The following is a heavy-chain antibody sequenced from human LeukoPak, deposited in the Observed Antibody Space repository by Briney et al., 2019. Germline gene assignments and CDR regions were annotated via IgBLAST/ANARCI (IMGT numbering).Heavy chain of an antibody. CDR1: GYTFTGYY. Sequence: ASVKVSCKASGYTFTGYYMHWVRQAPGQGLEWMGWTNPNSGGTNYAQKFQGRVTMTRDTSISTAYMELSRLRSDDTAVYYCARDRFPYYDFWSGYWFDPWGQGTLVTVSS. D-gene: IGHD3-3*01. J-gene: IGHJ5*02. CDR3: ARDRFPYYDFWSGYWFDP. CDR2: TNPNSGGT. V-gene: IGHV1-2*02.